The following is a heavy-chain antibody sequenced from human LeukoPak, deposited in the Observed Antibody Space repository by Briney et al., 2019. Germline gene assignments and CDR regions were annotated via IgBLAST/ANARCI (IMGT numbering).Heavy chain of an antibody. CDR1: GYTFTGYD. CDR2: MNPNSGNT. V-gene: IGHV1-8*01. CDR3: ARVPPQRYSYDTPLDY. J-gene: IGHJ4*02. D-gene: IGHD5-18*01. Sequence: GASVKVSCKASGYTFTGYDINWVRQATGQGLEWMGWMNPNSGNTGYAQKFQGRVTMTRNTSISTAYMELSSLRSEDTAVYYCARVPPQRYSYDTPLDYWGQGTLVTVSS.